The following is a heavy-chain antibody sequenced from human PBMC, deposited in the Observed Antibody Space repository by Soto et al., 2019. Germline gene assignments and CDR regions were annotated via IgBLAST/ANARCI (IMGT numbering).Heavy chain of an antibody. CDR3: VSQRTSVLTQAYFDY. D-gene: IGHD2-8*01. J-gene: IGHJ4*02. CDR1: GDSICSCGDY. Sequence: SGCLSLTCTVSGDSICSCGDYWSWISQHPGKGLEWIGSVYYRGRSYSKSSVKSRVTISVDTSKNQFSLNLNSVTASDTAVYFCVSQRTSVLTQAYFDYWGPGALVTVSS. V-gene: IGHV4-39*01. CDR2: VYYRGRS.